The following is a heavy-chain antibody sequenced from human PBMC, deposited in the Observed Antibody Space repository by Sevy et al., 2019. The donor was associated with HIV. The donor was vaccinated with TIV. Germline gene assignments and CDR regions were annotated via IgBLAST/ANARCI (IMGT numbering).Heavy chain of an antibody. CDR1: GLTFSGAW. D-gene: IGHD3-16*01. V-gene: IGHV3-15*01. Sequence: GGSLRLSCAASGLTFSGAWMSWVRQVPGKGLEWLGRIKSETDGGTTDYAAPVKGRFTISRDDSKKTIYLQVNSLQVGDTAVYYCTTDLGIYASNWCLGSLVTVSS. CDR2: IKSETDGGTT. J-gene: IGHJ4*02. CDR3: TTDLGIYASN.